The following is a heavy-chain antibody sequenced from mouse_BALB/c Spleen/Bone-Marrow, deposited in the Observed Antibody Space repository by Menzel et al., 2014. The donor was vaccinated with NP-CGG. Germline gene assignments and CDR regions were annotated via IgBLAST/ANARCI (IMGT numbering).Heavy chain of an antibody. Sequence: QVQLQQPGAELVRPGTSVKVSCKASGYAFTNYLIEWVKQRPGQGLEWIGVINPGSGGTNYCEKFKGKATLTADKSSSTAYMQLSSLTSHDSAVYFCARSTGTLFDYWGQGTTLTVSS. D-gene: IGHD4-1*02. CDR2: INPGSGGT. V-gene: IGHV1-54*01. CDR1: GYAFTNYL. J-gene: IGHJ2*01. CDR3: ARSTGTLFDY.